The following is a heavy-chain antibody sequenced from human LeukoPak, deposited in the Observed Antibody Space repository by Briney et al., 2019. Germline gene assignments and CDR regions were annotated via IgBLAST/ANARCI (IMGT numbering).Heavy chain of an antibody. Sequence: PSETLSLTCTVSGGSISSYYWSWIRQPPGKGLEWIGEISHSGSTNYNPSLKSRVTISVDTSKNQFSLKLSSVTAADTAVYYCARGRGGSPNYFDYWGQGTLVTVSS. CDR1: GGSISSYY. V-gene: IGHV4-34*01. J-gene: IGHJ4*02. CDR3: ARGRGGSPNYFDY. D-gene: IGHD2-15*01. CDR2: ISHSGST.